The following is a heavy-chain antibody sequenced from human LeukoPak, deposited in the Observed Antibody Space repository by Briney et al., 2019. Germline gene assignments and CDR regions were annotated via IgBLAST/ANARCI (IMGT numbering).Heavy chain of an antibody. V-gene: IGHV3-43*02. J-gene: IGHJ4*02. D-gene: IGHD2-15*01. CDR2: ISADGTST. Sequence: GGSLRVSCAASGFTFGDYVMHWVRQARGKGLEWVSMISADGTSTYYADSVKGRFTTSRDNSKNSLYLQLNSLRTEDTALYYCARDMAGSCPDYWGQGTLVTVSS. CDR1: GFTFGDYV. CDR3: ARDMAGSCPDY.